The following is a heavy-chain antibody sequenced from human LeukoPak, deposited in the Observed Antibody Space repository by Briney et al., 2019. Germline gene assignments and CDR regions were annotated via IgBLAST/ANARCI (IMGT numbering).Heavy chain of an antibody. Sequence: PSETLSLTCTVSSGSISSNNHFWGWIRQSQGKGLEWIGNIDYSGRTDYNPSLKSRVSISVDTSKKQFYLKLNSVTAADTAVYYCVRDRQHCTGGNCYSEDPPDSWGQGIRVIVSS. D-gene: IGHD2-15*01. CDR2: IDYSGRT. CDR1: SGSISSNNHF. J-gene: IGHJ4*02. CDR3: VRDRQHCTGGNCYSEDPPDS. V-gene: IGHV4-39*07.